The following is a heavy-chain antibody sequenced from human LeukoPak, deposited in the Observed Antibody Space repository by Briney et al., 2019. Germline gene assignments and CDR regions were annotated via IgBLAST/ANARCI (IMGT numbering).Heavy chain of an antibody. CDR1: GGFISNYY. CDR2: IHSSGNT. CDR3: ARGPSHGCTYFES. D-gene: IGHD4-23*01. Sequence: SETLSLTCTVSGGFISNYYWSWIRQPAGKELEWIGRIHSSGNTLHNPSLKSRVSISVDTSKNQFSLRLTSATAADTAVYYCARGPSHGCTYFESRGQGTLVTVSS. V-gene: IGHV4-4*07. J-gene: IGHJ4*02.